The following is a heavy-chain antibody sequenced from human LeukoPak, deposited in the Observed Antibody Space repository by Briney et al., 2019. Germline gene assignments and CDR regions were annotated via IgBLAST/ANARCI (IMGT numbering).Heavy chain of an antibody. CDR2: IYGSGVSI. D-gene: IGHD1-26*01. Sequence: GGSLRLSCVASGFTFKNYVMNWVRQAPGKGLEWLATIYGSGVSISYADSVKGRFTISRNNSNNTLYLQMNSLRAEDTAMYYCAKDLGWELPAEAYWGQGILVTVSS. J-gene: IGHJ4*02. V-gene: IGHV3-23*01. CDR3: AKDLGWELPAEAY. CDR1: GFTFKNYV.